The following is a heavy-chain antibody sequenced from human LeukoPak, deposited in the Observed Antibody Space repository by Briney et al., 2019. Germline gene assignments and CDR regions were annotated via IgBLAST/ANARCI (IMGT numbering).Heavy chain of an antibody. CDR2: ISSSSSTI. V-gene: IGHV3-48*01. D-gene: IGHD6-19*01. CDR3: ARDLEVSGVQQWLVNYYYYMDV. Sequence: GGSLRLSCKASGFIFTSYSMNWVRQAPGKGLEWVSYISSSSSTIYYADSVKGRFTISRDNAKNSLYLQMNSLRAEDTAVYYCARDLEVSGVQQWLVNYYYYMDVWGKGTTVTVSS. CDR1: GFIFTSYS. J-gene: IGHJ6*03.